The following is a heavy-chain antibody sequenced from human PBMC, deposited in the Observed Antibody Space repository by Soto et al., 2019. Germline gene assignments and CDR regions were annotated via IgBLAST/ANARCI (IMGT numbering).Heavy chain of an antibody. Sequence: SGPTLVKPTQTLTLTCTFSGFSLSTSGVGVGWIRQPPGKALEWLALIYWDDDKRYSPSLKNRLTITKDTSKNQVVLTMTNMDPVDTATYYCATHNRSIAAYSYGYYFDYWGQGTLVTVSS. J-gene: IGHJ4*02. D-gene: IGHD5-18*01. CDR1: GFSLSTSGVG. CDR2: IYWDDDK. CDR3: ATHNRSIAAYSYGYYFDY. V-gene: IGHV2-5*02.